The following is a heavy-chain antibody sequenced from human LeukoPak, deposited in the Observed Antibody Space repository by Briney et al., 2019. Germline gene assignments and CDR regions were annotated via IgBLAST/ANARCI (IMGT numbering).Heavy chain of an antibody. CDR1: GFTFTNYA. CDR2: ISGSGDFT. CDR3: AKDGARDGHNYPDY. Sequence: GGSLRLSCAASGFTFTNYAMSWVRQAPGKGLEWVSDISGSGDFTYYADSVKGRFIISRDKSKNTLYLQMNNLRAEDTAVYYCAKDGARDGHNYPDYWGQGTLVTVSS. D-gene: IGHD5-24*01. V-gene: IGHV3-23*01. J-gene: IGHJ4*02.